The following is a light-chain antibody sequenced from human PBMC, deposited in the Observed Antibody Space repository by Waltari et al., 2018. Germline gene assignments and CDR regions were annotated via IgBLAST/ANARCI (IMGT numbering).Light chain of an antibody. J-gene: IGKJ4*01. CDR1: QSLLHSNGHNS. CDR3: MQALQNPFT. CDR2: LGS. Sequence: DIVMTQSPLSLPVTRGEPASISCRSSQSLLHSNGHNSLDWYLQKPGQSPQLLIYLGSNRAPGVPARVSGSGSGTDFTLKISRVEAEDVGVYYCMQALQNPFTFGGGTKVEIK. V-gene: IGKV2-28*01.